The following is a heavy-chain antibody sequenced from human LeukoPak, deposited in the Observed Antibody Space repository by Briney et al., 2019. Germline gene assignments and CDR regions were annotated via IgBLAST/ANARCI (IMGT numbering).Heavy chain of an antibody. Sequence: GASVKVSCKASGHTFTGYYMHWVRQAPGQGLEWMGRINPNSGGTNYAQKFQGRVTMTRDTSISTAYMELSRLRSDDTAVYYCARDLRYFDWLSDGDYWGQGTLVTVSS. J-gene: IGHJ4*02. CDR2: INPNSGGT. CDR3: ARDLRYFDWLSDGDY. CDR1: GHTFTGYY. V-gene: IGHV1-2*06. D-gene: IGHD3-9*01.